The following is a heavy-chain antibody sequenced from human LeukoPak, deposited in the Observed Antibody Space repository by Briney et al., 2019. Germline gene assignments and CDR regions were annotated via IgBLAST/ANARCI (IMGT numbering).Heavy chain of an antibody. D-gene: IGHD3-22*01. CDR2: IYHSGST. CDR3: ARADIRSGYYPAHFDY. V-gene: IGHV4-38-2*01. Sequence: SETLSLTCAVSGYSISSGYYWDWIRQPPGQGLEWIGTIYHSGSTYYNPSLKSRVTISVDRSKNQFSLKLSSVTAADTAVYYCARADIRSGYYPAHFDYWGQGTLVTVSS. J-gene: IGHJ4*02. CDR1: GYSISSGYY.